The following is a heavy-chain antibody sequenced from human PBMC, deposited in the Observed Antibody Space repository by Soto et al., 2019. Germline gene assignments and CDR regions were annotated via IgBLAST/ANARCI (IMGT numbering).Heavy chain of an antibody. CDR1: GGSISSYY. V-gene: IGHV4-59*01. D-gene: IGHD3-22*01. CDR3: ARVLDYYDSSGYYARSAFDI. J-gene: IGHJ3*02. Sequence: SETLSLTCTVSGGSISSYYWSWIRQPPGKGLEWIGYIYYSGSTNYNPSLKSRVTISVDTSKNQFSLKLSSVTALDTVVYYCARVLDYYDSSGYYARSAFDIWGQGTMVTVSS. CDR2: IYYSGST.